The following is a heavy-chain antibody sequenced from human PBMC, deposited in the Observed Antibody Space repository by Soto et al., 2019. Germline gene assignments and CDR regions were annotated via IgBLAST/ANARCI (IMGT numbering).Heavy chain of an antibody. CDR3: ASDSPTWAAATTPRSPIPFDY. J-gene: IGHJ4*02. V-gene: IGHV3-33*01. D-gene: IGHD1-1*01. CDR2: ICGGGSNK. Sequence: GGSLRLSCAASGFTFSSYGMRWVRQAPGKGLEWVAGICGGGSNKYYADSVKGRFTISRDNSKNTLYLQMNSLRAEDTAVYYCASDSPTWAAATTPRSPIPFDYWGQGTLVTVSS. CDR1: GFTFSSYG.